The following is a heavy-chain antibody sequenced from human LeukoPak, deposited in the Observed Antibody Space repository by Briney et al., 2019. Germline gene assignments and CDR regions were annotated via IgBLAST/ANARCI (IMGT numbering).Heavy chain of an antibody. CDR3: ARQYSGYDY. D-gene: IGHD5-12*01. CDR1: GYRFTTSW. Sequence: GESLKISCKGYGYRFTTSWIGWVRQMPGKGLEWMGRIYPGDSDTRYSPSFQGQVTISADKSISTAYPQWSSLKASDTAMYYCARQYSGYDYWGQGTLVTVSS. CDR2: IYPGDSDT. J-gene: IGHJ4*02. V-gene: IGHV5-51*01.